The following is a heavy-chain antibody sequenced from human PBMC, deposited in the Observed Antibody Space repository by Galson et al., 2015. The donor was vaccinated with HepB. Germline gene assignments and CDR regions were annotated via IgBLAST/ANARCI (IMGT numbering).Heavy chain of an antibody. CDR1: GFTFSSYA. CDR3: ARGHYGDFEAYYYYYGMDV. J-gene: IGHJ6*02. D-gene: IGHD4-17*01. CDR2: ISYDGSNK. Sequence: SLRLSCAASGFTFSSYAMHWVRQAPGKGLEWVAVISYDGSNKYYADSVKGRFTISRDNSKNTLYLQMNSLRAEDTAVYYCARGHYGDFEAYYYYYGMDVWGQGTTVTVSS. V-gene: IGHV3-30*04.